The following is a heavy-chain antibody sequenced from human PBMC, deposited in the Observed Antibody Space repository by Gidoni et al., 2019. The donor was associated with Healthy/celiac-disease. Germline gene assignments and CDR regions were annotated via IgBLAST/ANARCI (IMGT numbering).Heavy chain of an antibody. Sequence: QVQLVESVGGVVQPGRSLRLSCAASGFTFSSYGMHWVRQAPGKGLEWVAVIWYDGSNKYYADSVKGRFTISRDNSKNTLYLQMNSLRAEDTAVYYCARGDYYMDVWGKGTTVTVSS. CDR1: GFTFSSYG. CDR3: ARGDYYMDV. J-gene: IGHJ6*03. CDR2: IWYDGSNK. V-gene: IGHV3-33*01.